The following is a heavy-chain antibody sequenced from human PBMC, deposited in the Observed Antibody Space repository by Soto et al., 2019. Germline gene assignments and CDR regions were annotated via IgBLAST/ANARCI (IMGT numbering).Heavy chain of an antibody. CDR3: VRTAREGAVAPHWFDR. J-gene: IGHJ5*02. CDR2: VYYTGST. D-gene: IGHD2-21*02. Sequence: SETLSLTCTVSGASIRSTDYYWSWIRQAPGKGLEWIGYVYYTGSTYYNPSLMSRLTISVDTSKNQFSLKLTSVTAAETAVYYCVRTAREGAVAPHWFDRWGQGTQVTVPS. V-gene: IGHV4-30-4*01. CDR1: GASIRSTDYY.